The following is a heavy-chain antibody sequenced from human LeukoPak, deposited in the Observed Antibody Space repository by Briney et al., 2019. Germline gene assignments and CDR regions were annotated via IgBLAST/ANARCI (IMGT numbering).Heavy chain of an antibody. D-gene: IGHD2-15*01. V-gene: IGHV1-69*06. CDR2: IIPIFGTA. CDR1: GGTFSSYA. Sequence: ASVKVSCKASGGTFSSYAISWVRQAPGQGLEWMGGIIPIFGTANYAQKFQGRVTITADKSTSTAYMELSSLRSEDTAVYYCARVGYCSGGSCYYYYYYMDVWGKGTTVTVSS. J-gene: IGHJ6*03. CDR3: ARVGYCSGGSCYYYYYYMDV.